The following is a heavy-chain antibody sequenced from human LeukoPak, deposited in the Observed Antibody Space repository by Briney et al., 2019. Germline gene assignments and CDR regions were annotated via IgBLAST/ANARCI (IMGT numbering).Heavy chain of an antibody. J-gene: IGHJ6*02. CDR1: GYTFTIYA. CDR3: ARGRYSYYYGLDV. D-gene: IGHD2-15*01. CDR2: INTNNGNP. V-gene: IGHV7-4-1*02. Sequence: GASVKVTCKASGYTFTIYAMNWVRQAPGQGLEWMGWINTNNGNPAYAQGFTGRFVFSLDTSVSTAYLQISSLKAEDTAVYYCARGRYSYYYGLDVWGQGTTVTVSS.